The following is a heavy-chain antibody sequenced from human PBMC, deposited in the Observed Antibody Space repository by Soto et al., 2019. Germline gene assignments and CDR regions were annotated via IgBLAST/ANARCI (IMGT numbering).Heavy chain of an antibody. CDR1: GFTFDSCG. J-gene: IGHJ4*02. V-gene: IGHV3-23*01. D-gene: IGHD1-26*01. CDR3: ATQGAKTTWTLDY. Sequence: GGSLRLSCVASGFTFDSCGMNWVRQAPGKGLEWAAGVSPHAANTYYADSVRGRFIISRDDSRKTVSLDMNSLRGEDSAVYYCATQGAKTTWTLDYWGEGXVVTVNS. CDR2: VSPHAANT.